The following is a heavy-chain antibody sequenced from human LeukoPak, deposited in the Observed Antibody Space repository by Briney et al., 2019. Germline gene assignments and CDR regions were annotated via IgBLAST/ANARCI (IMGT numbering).Heavy chain of an antibody. V-gene: IGHV3-48*02. CDR3: ARESPITIFGVVIPEVAVDCYYGMDV. CDR2: ISSSSSTI. Sequence: PGGSLRLSCAASGFTFSSYSMTWVRQAPGKGLEWVSYISSSSSTIYYADSVKGRFTISRDNAKNSLYLQMNSLRDEDTAVYYCARESPITIFGVVIPEVAVDCYYGMDVWGQGTTVTVSS. J-gene: IGHJ6*02. CDR1: GFTFSSYS. D-gene: IGHD3-3*01.